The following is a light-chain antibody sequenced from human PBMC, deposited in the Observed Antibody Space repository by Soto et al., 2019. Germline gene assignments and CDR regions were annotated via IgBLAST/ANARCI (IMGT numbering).Light chain of an antibody. Sequence: QSALTQPASVSGSPGQSITISCTGTSSDVGSYNLVSWYQQHPGKAPKLMIYEVSKRPSGVSNRFSGSKSGNTASLTISGRQAEDEADYYCCSYAGSSIPFGGGTKLTVL. CDR2: EVS. J-gene: IGLJ2*01. CDR1: SSDVGSYNL. V-gene: IGLV2-23*02. CDR3: CSYAGSSIP.